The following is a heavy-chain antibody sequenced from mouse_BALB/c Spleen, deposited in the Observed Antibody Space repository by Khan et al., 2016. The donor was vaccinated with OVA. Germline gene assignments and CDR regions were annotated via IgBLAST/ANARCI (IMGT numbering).Heavy chain of an antibody. J-gene: IGHJ4*01. V-gene: IGHV1-18*01. CDR2: INPKNGGT. D-gene: IGHD3-3*01. CDR1: GYTFPEYT. Sequence: VQLQQPGPELVKPGASVKISCKTSGYTFPEYTVHWVKQSLGKSLDWIGVINPKNGGTAYNQKFKGKATLTVDKSSSTAYMEFRSLTSDDSAVYYWARDAGRYWGQGTSVTVAS. CDR3: ARDAGRY.